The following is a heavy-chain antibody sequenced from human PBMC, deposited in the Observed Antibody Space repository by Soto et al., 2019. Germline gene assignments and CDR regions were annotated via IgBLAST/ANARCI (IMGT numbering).Heavy chain of an antibody. Sequence: SGGSLRLSCAASGFTFSSYAMSWVRQAPGKGLEWVSAISGSGGSTYYADSVKGRFTISRDNSKNTLYLQMNSLRAEDTAVYYCANSHDYYDSRGYYHPRSMDVWGQGNTVTVS. CDR2: ISGSGGST. D-gene: IGHD3-22*01. V-gene: IGHV3-23*01. J-gene: IGHJ6*02. CDR3: ANSHDYYDSRGYYHPRSMDV. CDR1: GFTFSSYA.